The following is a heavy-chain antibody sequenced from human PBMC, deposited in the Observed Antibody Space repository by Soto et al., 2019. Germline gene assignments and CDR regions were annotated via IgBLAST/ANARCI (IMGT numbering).Heavy chain of an antibody. CDR3: TPLYYFDY. CDR2: IRSKANSYAT. Sequence: EVQLVESGGGLVQPGGSLKLSCAASGFTFSGSAMHWVRQASGKGLEWVGRIRSKANSYATAYAASVKGRFHISRDDSKNAAYLQMNSLKTEDTAVYYCTPLYYFDYWGQGTLVTVSS. CDR1: GFTFSGSA. V-gene: IGHV3-73*02. J-gene: IGHJ4*02.